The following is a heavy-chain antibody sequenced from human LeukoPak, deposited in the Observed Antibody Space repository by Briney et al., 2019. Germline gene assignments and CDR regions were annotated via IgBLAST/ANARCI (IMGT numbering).Heavy chain of an antibody. CDR2: IYYSGST. J-gene: IGHJ6*02. Sequence: SETLSLTCTVSGGSISSYYWSWIRQPPGKGLEWIGYIYYSGSTNYNPSLKSRVTISVDTSKNQFSLKLSSVTAADTVVYYCSRGDSSSRYWGPLFYYYYGMDVWGQGTTVTVSS. CDR1: GGSISSYY. V-gene: IGHV4-59*01. D-gene: IGHD6-13*01. CDR3: SRGDSSSRYWGPLFYYYYGMDV.